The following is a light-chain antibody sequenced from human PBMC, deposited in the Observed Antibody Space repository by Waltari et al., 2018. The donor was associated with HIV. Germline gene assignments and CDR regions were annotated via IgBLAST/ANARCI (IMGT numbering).Light chain of an antibody. J-gene: IGKJ1*01. CDR1: QSVSSSY. CDR3: QQYGSSRGT. V-gene: IGKV3-20*01. CDR2: GAS. Sequence: EIVLTQSPGTLSLSPGETATLSCRASQSVSSSYLAWFQQKPGQAPRLLIYGASSRATDIPDRFSGSGSGTNFTLTISRLEPEDFAVYYCQQYGSSRGTFGQGTKVEIK.